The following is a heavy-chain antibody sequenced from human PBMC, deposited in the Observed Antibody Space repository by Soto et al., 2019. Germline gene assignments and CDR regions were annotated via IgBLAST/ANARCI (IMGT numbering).Heavy chain of an antibody. D-gene: IGHD3-16*02. CDR3: ARAPPVGDVWGSYQRDY. CDR2: IWYDGSNK. CDR1: GFTFSSYG. J-gene: IGHJ4*02. Sequence: GGSLRLSCAASGFTFSSYGMHWVRQAPGKGLEWVAVIWYDGSNKYYADSVKGRFTISRDNSKNTLYLQMNSLRAEDTAVYYCARAPPVGDVWGSYQRDYWGQGTLVTVSS. V-gene: IGHV3-33*01.